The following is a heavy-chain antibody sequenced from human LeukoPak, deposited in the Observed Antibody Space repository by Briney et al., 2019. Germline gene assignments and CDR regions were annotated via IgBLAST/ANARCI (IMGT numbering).Heavy chain of an antibody. CDR3: ARRPFGGITMVRGVRLWFDP. D-gene: IGHD3-10*01. V-gene: IGHV4-34*01. CDR2: INHSGST. J-gene: IGHJ5*02. Sequence: PSETLSLTCAVYGGSFSGYYWSWIRQPPGKGLEWIGEINHSGSTNYNPSLKSRVTISVDTSKNQFSLKLSSVTAADTAVYYCARRPFGGITMVRGVRLWFDPWGQGTLVTVSS. CDR1: GGSFSGYY.